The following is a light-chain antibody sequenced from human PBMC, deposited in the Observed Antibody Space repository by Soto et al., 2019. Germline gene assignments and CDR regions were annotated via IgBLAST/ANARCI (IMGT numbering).Light chain of an antibody. Sequence: IQMTQSPSTLSASIGDIVTITCRASQSINNRLAWYQQMPGKAPNLLIYDASTLESGVPSRFRGSGSETEFTLTISGLQPDDFATYYCQQFIDGWTCGQGTKGDI. CDR1: QSINNR. V-gene: IGKV1-5*01. CDR2: DAS. CDR3: QQFIDGWT. J-gene: IGKJ1*01.